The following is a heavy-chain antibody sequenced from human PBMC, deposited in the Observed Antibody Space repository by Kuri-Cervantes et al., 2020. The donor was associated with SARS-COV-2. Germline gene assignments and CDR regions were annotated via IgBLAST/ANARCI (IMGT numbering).Heavy chain of an antibody. CDR1: GFTFISYA. D-gene: IGHD3-10*01. CDR2: ISYDGSNK. CDR3: AKDHMAAMVRGPRGYFDY. J-gene: IGHJ4*02. Sequence: GESLKISCAASGFTFISYAMHWVRQAPGKGLEWVAVISYDGSNKYLAESVKGRFTISRDNSKNTLYLQMSSLRAEDTAVYYCAKDHMAAMVRGPRGYFDYWGQGTLVTVSS. V-gene: IGHV3-30-3*01.